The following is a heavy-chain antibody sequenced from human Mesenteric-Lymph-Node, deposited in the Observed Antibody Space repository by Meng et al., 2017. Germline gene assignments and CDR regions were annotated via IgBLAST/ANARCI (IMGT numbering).Heavy chain of an antibody. D-gene: IGHD3-9*01. CDR2: INLNTGDA. V-gene: IGHV1-2*02. J-gene: IGHJ6*02. Sequence: ASVKVSCKASGGTFSSYAISWVRQAPGQGLEWMGGINLNTGDADFAQKFQGRVAMTRDTSISTSYMELTGVTSDDSAVYYCARDGFTTYYDILTGYYDGPYGMDVWGQGTTVTVSS. CDR3: ARDGFTTYYDILTGYYDGPYGMDV. CDR1: GGTFSSYA.